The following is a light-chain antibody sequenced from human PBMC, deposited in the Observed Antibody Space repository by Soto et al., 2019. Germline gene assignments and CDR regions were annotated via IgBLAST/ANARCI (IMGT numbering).Light chain of an antibody. CDR2: KTS. V-gene: IGKV1-5*03. CDR3: QQYNPYSYT. Sequence: DIQMTQSPSTLSASVGDRVTMTCRASQPTTAWVAWYQQKPGKGPKLLIYKTSILEIGVPSRFSGSASGTEFTLTISCLQPDDFATYFCQQYNPYSYTFGQGTKLEVK. CDR1: QPTTAW. J-gene: IGKJ2*01.